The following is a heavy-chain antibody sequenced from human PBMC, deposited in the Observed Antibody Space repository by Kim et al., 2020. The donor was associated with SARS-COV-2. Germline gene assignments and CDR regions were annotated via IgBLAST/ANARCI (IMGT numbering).Heavy chain of an antibody. CDR2: INAGNGNT. CDR1: GYTFTSYA. D-gene: IGHD3-10*01. CDR3: ARVHYYGSGSYFPEKYYYYYGMDV. V-gene: IGHV1-3*01. Sequence: ASVKVSCKASGYTFTSYAMHWVRQAPGQRLEWMGWINAGNGNTKYSQKFQVRVTITRDTSASTAYMELSSLRSEYTAVYYCARVHYYGSGSYFPEKYYYYYGMDVWGQGTTVTVSS. J-gene: IGHJ6*02.